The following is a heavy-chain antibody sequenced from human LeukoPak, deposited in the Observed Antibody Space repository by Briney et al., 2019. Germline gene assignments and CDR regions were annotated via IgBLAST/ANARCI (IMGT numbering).Heavy chain of an antibody. V-gene: IGHV5-51*01. CDR1: GYSFTSYW. CDR3: ARALTTYYYGSGSYYNPGY. D-gene: IGHD3-10*01. Sequence: GESLKISWKGSGYSFTSYWIGWVRQMPGKGLEWMGIIYAGDSDTRYSPSFQGQVTISADKSISPAYLQWSSLKASDTAMYYCARALTTYYYGSGSYYNPGYWGQGTLVTVSS. J-gene: IGHJ4*02. CDR2: IYAGDSDT.